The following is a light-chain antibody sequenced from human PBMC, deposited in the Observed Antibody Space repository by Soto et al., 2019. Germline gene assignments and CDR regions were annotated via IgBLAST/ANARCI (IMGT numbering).Light chain of an antibody. V-gene: IGKV1-12*01. CDR2: DAS. CDR3: QQFSNWPPGNT. Sequence: DIQMTQSPASVPASVGDRVSITCRAGQHISTYLAWYQQKPGEAPKLLIYDASSLESGVPSRFSGSGSGTEFTLTISSLQSEHFAVYHCQQFSNWPPGNTFGGGTKVDIK. CDR1: QHISTY. J-gene: IGKJ4*01.